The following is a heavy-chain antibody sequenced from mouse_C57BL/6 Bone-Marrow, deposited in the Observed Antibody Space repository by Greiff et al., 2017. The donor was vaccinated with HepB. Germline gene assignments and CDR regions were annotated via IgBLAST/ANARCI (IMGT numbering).Heavy chain of an antibody. CDR3: ARVRYYYGSSAWFAY. D-gene: IGHD1-1*01. CDR2: INYDGSST. J-gene: IGHJ3*01. CDR1: GFTFSDYY. V-gene: IGHV5-16*01. Sequence: EVNVVESEGGLVQPGSSMKLSCIASGFTFSDYYMAWVRQVPEKGLEWVANINYDGSSTYYLDSLKSRFIISRDNAKNILYLQMSSLKSEDTATYYCARVRYYYGSSAWFAYWGQGTLVTVSA.